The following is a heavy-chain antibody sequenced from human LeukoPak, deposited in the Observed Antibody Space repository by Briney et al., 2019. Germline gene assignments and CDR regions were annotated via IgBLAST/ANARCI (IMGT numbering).Heavy chain of an antibody. J-gene: IGHJ4*02. D-gene: IGHD6-13*01. CDR2: INNVGSST. Sequence: GGSLRLSCAASGFTFSSYWMHWVRQAPGKGLVWVSRINNVGSSTTYADAVKGRFTISRDNAKNTLYLQMNSLSAEDTAVYYCARSGIAAAGTRYWGQGTLVTVSS. CDR1: GFTFSSYW. V-gene: IGHV3-74*01. CDR3: ARSGIAAAGTRY.